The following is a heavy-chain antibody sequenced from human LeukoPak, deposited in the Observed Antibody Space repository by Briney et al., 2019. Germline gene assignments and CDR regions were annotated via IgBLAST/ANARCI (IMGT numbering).Heavy chain of an antibody. CDR1: GFTFSSYA. CDR3: ARVPNRYCSSTSCYHWFDP. D-gene: IGHD2-2*01. V-gene: IGHV3-30-3*01. Sequence: GRSLRLSCAASGFTFSSYAMHWVRQAPGKGLEWVAAISYDGSNKYYADSVKGRFTISRDNSKNTLYLQMNSLRAEDTAVYYCARVPNRYCSSTSCYHWFDPWGQGTLVTVSS. J-gene: IGHJ5*02. CDR2: ISYDGSNK.